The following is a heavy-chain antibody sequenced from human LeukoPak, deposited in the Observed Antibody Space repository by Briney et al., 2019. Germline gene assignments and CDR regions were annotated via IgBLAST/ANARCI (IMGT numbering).Heavy chain of an antibody. V-gene: IGHV3-48*03. Sequence: GGSLRLSCAASGFTFSSYEMNWVRQAPGKGLEWVSYIDGSGDTIYYADSVKGRFTISRDNAKNSLDLQMNSLRDEDTAVYYCSRRFDCWGQGTLVTVSS. CDR3: SRRFDC. CDR2: IDGSGDTI. CDR1: GFTFSSYE. J-gene: IGHJ4*02.